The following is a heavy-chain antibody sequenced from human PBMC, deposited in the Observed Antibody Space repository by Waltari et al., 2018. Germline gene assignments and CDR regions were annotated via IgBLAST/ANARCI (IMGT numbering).Heavy chain of an antibody. Sequence: DVQLVESGGGPVKPGEALGLSCVASGFTFMSSSMNWVRQATWKGLWWVSSISSGSTYIYYADSVKGRFTISRDDAKNSLFLQMNSLRDEDTAVYYCGRDWSGWDTWGQGTLVTVSS. V-gene: IGHV3-21*01. CDR2: ISSGSTYI. CDR3: GRDWSGWDT. D-gene: IGHD3-3*01. CDR1: GFTFMSSS. J-gene: IGHJ5*02.